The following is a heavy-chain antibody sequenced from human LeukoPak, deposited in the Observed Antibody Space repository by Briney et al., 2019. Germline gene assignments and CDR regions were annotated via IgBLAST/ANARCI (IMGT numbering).Heavy chain of an antibody. CDR2: INHSGST. CDR3: ARPTMIVVVGDAFDI. Sequence: PSETLSLTCAVYGGSFSGYYWSWIRQPPGKGLEWIGEINHSGSTNYNPSLKSRVTISVDTSKNQFSLKLSSVTAADTAVYYCARPTMIVVVGDAFDIWGQGTMVTVSS. CDR1: GGSFSGYY. D-gene: IGHD3-22*01. V-gene: IGHV4-34*01. J-gene: IGHJ3*02.